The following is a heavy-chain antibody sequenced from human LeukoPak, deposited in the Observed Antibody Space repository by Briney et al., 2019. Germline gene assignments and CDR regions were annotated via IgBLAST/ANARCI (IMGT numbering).Heavy chain of an antibody. V-gene: IGHV4-59*01. CDR2: IYYSGST. Sequence: SETLSLTCTVSGGSISSYYWSWIRQPPGKGLEWIGYIYYSGSTNYNPSLKSRVTISVDTSKNQFSLKLSSVTAAGTAVYYCARVSYDFWSGYSNWFDPWGQGTLVTVSS. D-gene: IGHD3-3*01. CDR3: ARVSYDFWSGYSNWFDP. J-gene: IGHJ5*02. CDR1: GGSISSYY.